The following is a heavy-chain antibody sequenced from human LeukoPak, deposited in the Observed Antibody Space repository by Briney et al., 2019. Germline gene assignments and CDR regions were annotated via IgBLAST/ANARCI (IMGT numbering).Heavy chain of an antibody. V-gene: IGHV4-4*02. Sequence: SETLSLTCAVSGGSLSSSNWWSWVRPPPGKGLEWIGEIYHSGSTNYNPSLKSRVTISVDKSKNQCSLKLSSVTAADTAVYYCATLWFGELGSWFDPWGQGTLVTVSS. CDR2: IYHSGST. D-gene: IGHD3-10*01. CDR3: ATLWFGELGSWFDP. J-gene: IGHJ5*02. CDR1: GGSLSSSNW.